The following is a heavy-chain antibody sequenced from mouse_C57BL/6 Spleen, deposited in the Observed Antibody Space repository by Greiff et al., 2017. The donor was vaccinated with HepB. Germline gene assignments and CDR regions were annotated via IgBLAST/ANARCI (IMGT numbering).Heavy chain of an antibody. Sequence: EVKLMESGGGLVKPGGSLKLSCAASGFTFSSYTMSWVRQTPEKRLEWVATISGGGGNTYYPDSVKGRFTISRDNAKNTLYLQMSSLRSEDTALYYCARHGGTTVVYWYFDVWGTGTTVTVSS. CDR2: ISGGGGNT. J-gene: IGHJ1*03. D-gene: IGHD1-1*01. CDR3: ARHGGTTVVYWYFDV. V-gene: IGHV5-9*01. CDR1: GFTFSSYT.